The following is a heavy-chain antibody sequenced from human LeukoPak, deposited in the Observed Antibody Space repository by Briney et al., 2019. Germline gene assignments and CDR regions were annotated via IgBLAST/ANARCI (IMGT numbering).Heavy chain of an antibody. Sequence: GGSLRLSCTASGFNFNTHGMHWVRQAPGKGLEWLAVIWYDASNKFYADSVEGRFTISRDNSKDTLYLQMNSLRAEDTAVYYCVRDVTPSIAYSLDVWAKGPRSSSP. J-gene: IGHJ6*02. CDR2: IWYDASNK. CDR1: GFNFNTHG. D-gene: IGHD6-6*01. V-gene: IGHV3-33*01. CDR3: VRDVTPSIAYSLDV.